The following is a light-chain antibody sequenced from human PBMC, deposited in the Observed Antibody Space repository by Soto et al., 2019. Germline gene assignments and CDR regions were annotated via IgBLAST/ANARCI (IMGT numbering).Light chain of an antibody. CDR2: GAS. Sequence: EIVLTQSPGTLSLSPGEGATLSCRASQSVSRSYLAWYQKKPGQAPRLLIYGASSRATDIPDRFSGSGSGTAFTLTTSSLEPEDFAVYYCQQYDSSPYTFGQGTKLEIK. CDR3: QQYDSSPYT. V-gene: IGKV3-20*01. CDR1: QSVSRSY. J-gene: IGKJ2*01.